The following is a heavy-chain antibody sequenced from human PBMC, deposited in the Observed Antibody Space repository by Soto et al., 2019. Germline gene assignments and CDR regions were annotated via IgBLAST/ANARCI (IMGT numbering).Heavy chain of an antibody. CDR3: ARGDSTDCSNGVCSFFYNHDMDV. J-gene: IGHJ6*02. CDR2: INPKSGGT. D-gene: IGHD2-8*01. V-gene: IGHV1-2*04. Sequence: SVKVSCKASGYSFTDYHIHWVRQAPGQGLEWLGRINPKSGGTSTAQKFQGWVTMTTDTSISTASMELTRLTSDDTAIYYCARGDSTDCSNGVCSFFYNHDMDVWGQGTTVTVSS. CDR1: GYSFTDYH.